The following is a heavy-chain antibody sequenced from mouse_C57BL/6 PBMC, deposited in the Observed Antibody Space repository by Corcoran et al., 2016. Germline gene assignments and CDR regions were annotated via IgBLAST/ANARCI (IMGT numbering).Heavy chain of an antibody. V-gene: IGHV1-26*01. CDR2: INPNNGGT. CDR3: ARSLITTVVGDY. J-gene: IGHJ2*01. D-gene: IGHD1-1*01. Sequence: VQLQQSGAELMKPGASVKISCKASGYTFTDYYMNWVKQSHGKSLEWIGDINPNNGGTSYNQKFKGKATLTVDKSSSTAYMELRSLTSEDSAVYYCARSLITTVVGDYWGQGTTLTVSS. CDR1: GYTFTDYY.